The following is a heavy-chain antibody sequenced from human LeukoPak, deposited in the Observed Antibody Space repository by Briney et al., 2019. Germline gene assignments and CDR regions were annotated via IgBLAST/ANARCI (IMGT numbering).Heavy chain of an antibody. CDR3: ARHPIAVAAAGFDY. Sequence: PSETLSLTCTVSGGSVSSFYWSWIRQPPGKGLEWIGYIYYSGSTNYNPSLKSRVTISVDTSKNQFSLKLSSVTAADTAVYYCARHPIAVAAAGFDYWGQGTLVTVSS. CDR1: GGSVSSFY. D-gene: IGHD6-19*01. J-gene: IGHJ4*02. V-gene: IGHV4-59*08. CDR2: IYYSGST.